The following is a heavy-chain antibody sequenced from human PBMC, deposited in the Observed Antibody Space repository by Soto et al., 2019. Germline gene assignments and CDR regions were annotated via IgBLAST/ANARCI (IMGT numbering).Heavy chain of an antibody. CDR3: ATMYYDFWSGFGSMDV. Sequence: GGSLRLSCAASGFTFSSYAMSWVRQAPGKGLEWVSAISGSGGSTYYADSVKGRFTISRDNSKNTLYLQMNSLRAEDTAVYYCATMYYDFWSGFGSMDVWGKGTTVTVSS. CDR2: ISGSGGST. V-gene: IGHV3-23*01. D-gene: IGHD3-3*01. J-gene: IGHJ6*03. CDR1: GFTFSSYA.